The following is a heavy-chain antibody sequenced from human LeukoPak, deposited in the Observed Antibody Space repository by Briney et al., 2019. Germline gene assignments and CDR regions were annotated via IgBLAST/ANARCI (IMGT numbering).Heavy chain of an antibody. D-gene: IGHD2-15*01. CDR3: ARLQILSFDYYGMDV. CDR1: GGSLSSGGCY. CDR2: IYTSGST. Sequence: SETLSLTCTVSGGSLSSGGCYWSWIRQPAGKGLEWIGRIYTSGSTNYNPSLKSRVTMSVDTSKNQFSLKLSSVTAADTAVYYCARLQILSFDYYGMDVWGQGTTVTVSS. V-gene: IGHV4-61*02. J-gene: IGHJ6*02.